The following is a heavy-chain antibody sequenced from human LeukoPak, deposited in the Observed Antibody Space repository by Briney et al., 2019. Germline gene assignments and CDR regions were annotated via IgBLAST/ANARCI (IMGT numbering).Heavy chain of an antibody. D-gene: IGHD5-24*01. CDR1: GFTFSSYG. Sequence: PVGSLRLSCAASGFTFSSYGMHWVRQAPGKGLGWVAVIWYDVSNKYYGDSVKGRFTISRHNSTKTMYLQMNSLRVEATAVYYCARGDGYNDAEYLKHWGQGTLVTVS. V-gene: IGHV3-33*01. CDR3: ARGDGYNDAEYLKH. J-gene: IGHJ1*01. CDR2: IWYDVSNK.